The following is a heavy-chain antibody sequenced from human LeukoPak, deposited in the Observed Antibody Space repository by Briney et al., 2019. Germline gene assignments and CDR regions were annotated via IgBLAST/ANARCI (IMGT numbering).Heavy chain of an antibody. V-gene: IGHV4-34*01. CDR2: INHSGST. Sequence: PSETLSLTCAVYGGSFNGYYWSRIRQPPGKGLEWIGEINHSGSTNYNPSLKSRVTISVDTSKNQFSLKLSSVTAADTAVYYCARGPYKSGYSYGPALRFFDYWGQGTLVTVSS. D-gene: IGHD5-18*01. J-gene: IGHJ4*02. CDR1: GGSFNGYY. CDR3: ARGPYKSGYSYGPALRFFDY.